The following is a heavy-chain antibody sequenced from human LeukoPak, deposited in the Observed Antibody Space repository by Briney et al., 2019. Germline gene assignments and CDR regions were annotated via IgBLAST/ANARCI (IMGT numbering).Heavy chain of an antibody. CDR3: ARLNRWDAFDI. Sequence: GGSLRLSCAASGFTFSDYYMSWIRQAPGKGLEWVSSISSSSSYIYYADSVKGRFTISRDNAKNSLYLQMNSLRAEDTAVYYCARLNRWDAFDIWGQGTMVTVSS. J-gene: IGHJ3*02. D-gene: IGHD4-23*01. CDR2: ISSSSSYI. CDR1: GFTFSDYY. V-gene: IGHV3-11*06.